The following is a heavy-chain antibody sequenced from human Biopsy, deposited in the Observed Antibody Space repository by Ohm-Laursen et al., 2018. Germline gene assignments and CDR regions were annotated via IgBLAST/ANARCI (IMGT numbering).Heavy chain of an antibody. Sequence: WVRQTPGKGLEWIGEINHSGRTNYNPSLKSRVTISVDTSKNQFSLKLRSVTAADTAVYYCARAVDYYDPYYYYGLDVWGQGTTVTVSS. CDR2: INHSGRT. J-gene: IGHJ6*02. D-gene: IGHD3-16*01. V-gene: IGHV4-34*01. CDR3: ARAVDYYDPYYYYGLDV.